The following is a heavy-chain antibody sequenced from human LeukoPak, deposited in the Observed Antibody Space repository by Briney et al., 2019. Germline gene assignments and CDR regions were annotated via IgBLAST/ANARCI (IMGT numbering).Heavy chain of an antibody. D-gene: IGHD3-22*01. Sequence: GGSLRLSCAASGFTFSSYAMSWVRQAPGKGLEWVSAISGSGGSTYYADSVKGRFTISRDNSKNTLYLQMNSRRAEDTAVYYCAKVRYYDSSGYTKYYFDYWGQGTLVTVSS. CDR2: ISGSGGST. CDR3: AKVRYYDSSGYTKYYFDY. CDR1: GFTFSSYA. J-gene: IGHJ4*02. V-gene: IGHV3-23*01.